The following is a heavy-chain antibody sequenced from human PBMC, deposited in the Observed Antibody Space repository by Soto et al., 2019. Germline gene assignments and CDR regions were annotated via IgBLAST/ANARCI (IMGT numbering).Heavy chain of an antibody. CDR2: MNPNSGNT. CDR3: ARGHQLRFLEWLWSRHRDYYGMDV. D-gene: IGHD3-3*01. CDR1: GYTFTSYD. J-gene: IGHJ6*02. Sequence: ASVKVSCKASGYTFTSYDINWVRQATGQGLEWMGWMNPNSGNTGYAQKFQGRVTMTRNTSISTAYMELSSLRSEDTAVYYCARGHQLRFLEWLWSRHRDYYGMDVWGQGTTVTVSS. V-gene: IGHV1-8*01.